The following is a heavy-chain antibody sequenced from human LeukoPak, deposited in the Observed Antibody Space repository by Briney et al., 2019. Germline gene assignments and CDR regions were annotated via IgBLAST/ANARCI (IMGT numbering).Heavy chain of an antibody. CDR3: ARVVYWRGYYYYMDV. V-gene: IGHV4-39*07. Sequence: SETLSLTCTVSGGSISSSSYYWGWIRQPPGKGLEWIGEINHSGSTNYNPSLKSRVTISVDTSKNQFSLKLSSVTAADTAVYYCARVVYWRGYYYYMDVWGKGTTVTVSS. J-gene: IGHJ6*03. CDR2: INHSGST. CDR1: GGSISSSSYY. D-gene: IGHD5/OR15-5a*01.